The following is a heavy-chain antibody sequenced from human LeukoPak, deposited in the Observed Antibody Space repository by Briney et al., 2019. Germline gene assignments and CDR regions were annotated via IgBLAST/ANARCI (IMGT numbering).Heavy chain of an antibody. V-gene: IGHV3-64D*09. CDR1: GFTFSSSA. CDR3: VKDRYCSSTSCYAPFDY. D-gene: IGHD2-2*01. J-gene: IGHJ4*02. CDR2: ISSNGGST. Sequence: PGGSLRLSCSASGFTFSSSAMHWVRQAPGKGLEYVSAISSNGGSTYYADSEKGRFTISRDNSKNTLYLLLSSLRAEDTAVYYCVKDRYCSSTSCYAPFDYWGQGTLVTVSS.